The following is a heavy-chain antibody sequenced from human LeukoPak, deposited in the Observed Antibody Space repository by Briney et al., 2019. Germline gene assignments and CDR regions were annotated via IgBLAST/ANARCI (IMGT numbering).Heavy chain of an antibody. CDR3: ARGRLLDY. CDR1: GGSISGSTYY. Sequence: PSETLSLTCTVSGGSISGSTYYWGWIRQPPGKGLEWIGSIYYSGSTYYNSSLKGRVTLSVDTSKNHFSLRLSSVTAADTAVYYCARGRLLDYWGQGTLVIVSS. CDR2: IYYSGST. V-gene: IGHV4-39*02. J-gene: IGHJ4*02.